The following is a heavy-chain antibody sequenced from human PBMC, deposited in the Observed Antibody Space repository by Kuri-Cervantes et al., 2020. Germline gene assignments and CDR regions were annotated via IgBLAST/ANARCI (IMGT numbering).Heavy chain of an antibody. D-gene: IGHD3-22*01. V-gene: IGHV3-30*18. CDR2: ISYDGSNK. J-gene: IGHJ4*02. CDR1: EFTFSNYG. CDR3: AKDDYYYDSSGYYGD. Sequence: GESLKISCAASEFTFSNYGMHWVRQAPGKGLEWVAVISYDGSNKYYADSVKGRFTISRDNSKNTLYLQMNSLRAEDTAVYYCAKDDYYYDSSGYYGDWGQGTLVTVSS.